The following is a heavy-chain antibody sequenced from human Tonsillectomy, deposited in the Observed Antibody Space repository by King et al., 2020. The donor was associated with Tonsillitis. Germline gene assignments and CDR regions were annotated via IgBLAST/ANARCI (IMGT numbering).Heavy chain of an antibody. Sequence: VQLVESGGGLVQPGRSLRLSCEASGFTFDDCAMHWVRQAPGKGLEWVSSITWDSGNIAYADSVKGRFTISRDNAQNSLYLQMNSLRTEDTALYYCIKGSSSYYYSYMDAWGKGATVTVSS. CDR1: GFTFDDCA. V-gene: IGHV3-9*01. J-gene: IGHJ6*03. D-gene: IGHD2-15*01. CDR3: IKGSSSYYYSYMDA. CDR2: ITWDSGNI.